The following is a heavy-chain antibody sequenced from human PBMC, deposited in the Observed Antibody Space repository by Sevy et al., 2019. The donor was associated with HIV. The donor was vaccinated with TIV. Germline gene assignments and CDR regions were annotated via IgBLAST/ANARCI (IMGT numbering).Heavy chain of an antibody. CDR3: ARDRSDYVCPRRMDV. Sequence: ASVKVSCKASGGAFSSYAISWVRQAPGQGLEWRGGILPIFGPAKYAGKFQGRVTITADESTSTAYMELSSLRSEDTAVYYCARDRSDYVCPRRMDVWGQGTTVTVSS. V-gene: IGHV1-69*13. CDR1: GGAFSSYA. J-gene: IGHJ6*02. CDR2: ILPIFGPA. D-gene: IGHD3-16*01.